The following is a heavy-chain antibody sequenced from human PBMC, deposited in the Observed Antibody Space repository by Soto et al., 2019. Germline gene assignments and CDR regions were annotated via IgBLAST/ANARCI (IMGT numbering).Heavy chain of an antibody. V-gene: IGHV1-18*01. D-gene: IGHD3-22*01. CDR1: GYTFTSYG. Sequence: ASVKVSCKASGYTFTSYGISWVRQAPGQGLEWMGWISAYNGNTNYAQKLQGRVTMTTDTSTSTAYMELRSLRSDDTAAYYCARPRDSSGYYRQLDGMDVWGQGTTVTVSS. CDR3: ARPRDSSGYYRQLDGMDV. CDR2: ISAYNGNT. J-gene: IGHJ6*02.